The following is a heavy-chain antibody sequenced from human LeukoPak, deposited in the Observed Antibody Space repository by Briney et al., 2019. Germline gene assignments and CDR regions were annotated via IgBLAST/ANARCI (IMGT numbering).Heavy chain of an antibody. CDR2: INSDGSST. V-gene: IGHV3-74*01. D-gene: IGHD6-13*01. CDR1: GFTFSSYW. J-gene: IGHJ6*03. Sequence: GGSLRLSCAASGFTFSSYWMHWVRQAPGKGLVWVSRINSDGSSTSYADSVKGRFTISRDNAKNSLYLQMNSLRAEDTAVYYCARIGKISSSWSLYYYYYYYMDVWGKGTTVTVSS. CDR3: ARIGKISSSWSLYYYYYYYMDV.